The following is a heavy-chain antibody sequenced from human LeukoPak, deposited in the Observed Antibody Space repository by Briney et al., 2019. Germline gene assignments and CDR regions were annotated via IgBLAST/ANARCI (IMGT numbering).Heavy chain of an antibody. D-gene: IGHD4-17*01. Sequence: SETLSLTCTVSGGSLSTGDYYWSWIRQPPGKGLEWIGYVHHSGQSGYIYYNPPLKSRVVISVDMSNNQVSLHLSSGTAADTAVYYCATKPNGAYYFDLWGQGALVTVSA. CDR1: GGSLSTGDYY. V-gene: IGHV4-30-4*01. CDR2: VHHSGQSGYI. J-gene: IGHJ4*02. CDR3: ATKPNGAYYFDL.